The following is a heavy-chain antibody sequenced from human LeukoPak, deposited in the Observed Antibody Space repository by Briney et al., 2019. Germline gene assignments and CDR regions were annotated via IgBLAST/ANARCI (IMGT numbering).Heavy chain of an antibody. CDR1: GGSISSSNW. V-gene: IGHV4-4*02. CDR3: ARTVTTVTPHDAFDI. CDR2: IYHSGST. D-gene: IGHD4-17*01. J-gene: IGHJ3*02. Sequence: SETLSLTCAVSGGSISSSNWWSWVRQPPGKGLEWIGEIYHSGSTNYNPSLKSRVTISVDTSKNQFSLKLSSVTAADTAVYYCARTVTTVTPHDAFDIWGQGTMVTVSS.